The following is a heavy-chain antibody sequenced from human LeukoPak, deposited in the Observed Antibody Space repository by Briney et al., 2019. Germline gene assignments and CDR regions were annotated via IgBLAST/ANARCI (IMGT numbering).Heavy chain of an antibody. J-gene: IGHJ4*02. V-gene: IGHV3-21*04. D-gene: IGHD1-26*01. CDR2: ISYTGTYI. Sequence: GGSLRLSCAASAFSLNAYNMNWVRQAPGKGLEWVSSISYTGTYIYYADSVKGRFTISRDNAQNSLHLQMNSLRAEDTAIYYCVRDRGTYRPIDYWGQGTLVTVSS. CDR3: VRDRGTYRPIDY. CDR1: AFSLNAYN.